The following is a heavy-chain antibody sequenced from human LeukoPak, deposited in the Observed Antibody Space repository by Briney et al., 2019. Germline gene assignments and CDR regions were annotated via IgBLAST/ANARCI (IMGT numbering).Heavy chain of an antibody. CDR2: IYYSGST. J-gene: IGHJ4*02. CDR3: ARRAFSSGYYYFDY. V-gene: IGHV4-59*08. CDR1: GGSISSYY. Sequence: SETLSLTCTVSGGSISSYYWSWIRQPPGKGLEWIGYIYYSGSTNYNPSLKSRVTISVDTSKNQFSLKLSFVTAADTAVYYCARRAFSSGYYYFDYWGQGTLVTVSS. D-gene: IGHD3-22*01.